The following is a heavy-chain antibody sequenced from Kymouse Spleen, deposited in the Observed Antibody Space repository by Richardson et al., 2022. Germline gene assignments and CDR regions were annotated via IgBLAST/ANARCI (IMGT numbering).Heavy chain of an antibody. CDR2: IYSGGST. J-gene: IGHJ4*02. CDR1: GFTVSSNY. Sequence: EVQLVESGGGLIQPGGSLRLSCAASGFTVSSNYMSWVRQAPGKGLEWVSVIYSGGSTYYADSVKGRFTISRDNSKNTLYLQMNSLRAEDTAVYYCARGLLWFGELSFDYWGQGTLVTVSS. V-gene: IGHV3-53*01. CDR3: ARGLLWFGELSFDY. D-gene: IGHD3-10*01.